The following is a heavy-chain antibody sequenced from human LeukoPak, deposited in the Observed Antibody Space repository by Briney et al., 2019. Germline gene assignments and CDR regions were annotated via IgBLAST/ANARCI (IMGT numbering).Heavy chain of an antibody. D-gene: IGHD3-10*01. Sequence: GGSLRLSCAASGFTFSNAWMSWVRQAPGKGLEWVGRIKSKTDGGTTDYAAPVKGRFTISRDDSKNTLYLQMNSLKTEDTAVYYCARVPPGYDSYYYFDYWGQGSLVTVSS. J-gene: IGHJ4*02. CDR2: IKSKTDGGTT. V-gene: IGHV3-15*01. CDR1: GFTFSNAW. CDR3: ARVPPGYDSYYYFDY.